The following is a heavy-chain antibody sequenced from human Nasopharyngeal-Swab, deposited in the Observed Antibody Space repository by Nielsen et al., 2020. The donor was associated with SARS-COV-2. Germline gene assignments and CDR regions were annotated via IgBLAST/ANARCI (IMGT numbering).Heavy chain of an antibody. CDR1: GGSFSDYY. CDR3: ARSRAALLWFGESRHLFDY. Sequence: SETLSLTCAVYGGSFSDYYWSWIRQPPGKGLEWIGEINHSGSTNYNPSLKSRVTISVDTSRNQFSLKLSSVTAADTAVYYCARSRAALLWFGESRHLFDYWGQGTLVTVSS. CDR2: INHSGST. D-gene: IGHD3-10*01. V-gene: IGHV4-34*01. J-gene: IGHJ4*02.